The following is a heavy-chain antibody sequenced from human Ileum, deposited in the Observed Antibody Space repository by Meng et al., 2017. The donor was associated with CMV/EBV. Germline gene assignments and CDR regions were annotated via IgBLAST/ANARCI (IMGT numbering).Heavy chain of an antibody. CDR3: ARRAVVLDY. CDR1: GYTFSSYG. CDR2: ISIYNDNT. Sequence: KSSVKASGYTFSSYGIAWVRQAPGQGLEWMGWISIYNDNTYFARKFQGRVIMTTDTSTNTVYMELSSLRSDDTAVYFCARRAVVLDYWGQGSLVTVSS. V-gene: IGHV1-18*01. J-gene: IGHJ4*02. D-gene: IGHD4-23*01.